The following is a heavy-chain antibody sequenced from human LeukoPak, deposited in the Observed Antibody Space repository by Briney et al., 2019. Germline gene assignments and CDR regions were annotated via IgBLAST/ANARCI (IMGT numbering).Heavy chain of an antibody. J-gene: IGHJ4*02. Sequence: GGSLRLSCAASGFTFSSYAMSWVRQAPGKGLEWVSAISGSGGSTYYADSVKGRFTISRDNSKNTLCLQMNSLRAEDTAVYYCAKGLTSSGSYYFDYWGQGTLVTVSS. V-gene: IGHV3-23*01. D-gene: IGHD6-19*01. CDR3: AKGLTSSGSYYFDY. CDR1: GFTFSSYA. CDR2: ISGSGGST.